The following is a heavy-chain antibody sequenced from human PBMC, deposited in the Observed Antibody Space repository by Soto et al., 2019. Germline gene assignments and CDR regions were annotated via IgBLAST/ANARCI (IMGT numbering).Heavy chain of an antibody. CDR1: GRAISSSDHY. J-gene: IGHJ3*02. Sequence: KTSETLSLTCNVSGRAISSSDHYWGWIRQSPGQGLQWLGTTYYSGRIDYNPSLKSRVTISVDTSKNQLSLRLASMTAADTATYRCATGLGGEDNVVAVAAPGMYDYFNIWGQGTRVTVSS. CDR3: ATGLGGEDNVVAVAAPGMYDYFNI. D-gene: IGHD2-15*01. V-gene: IGHV4-39*01. CDR2: TYYSGRI.